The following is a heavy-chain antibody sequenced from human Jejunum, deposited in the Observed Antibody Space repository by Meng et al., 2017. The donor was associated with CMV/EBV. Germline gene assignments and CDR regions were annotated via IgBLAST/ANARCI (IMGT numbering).Heavy chain of an antibody. CDR1: GFTFSTYG. CDR2: ISGSSKDI. V-gene: IGHV3-21*01. CDR3: ARAQDRFLGWLPDH. J-gene: IGHJ4*02. Sequence: SGFTFSTYGMNWVRRAPGAGLEWVSSISGSSKDIQYADSVKGRFTVSRDNARNSLYLQMNSLRAEDTAVYYCARAQDRFLGWLPDHWGQGTLVTVSS. D-gene: IGHD3-3*01.